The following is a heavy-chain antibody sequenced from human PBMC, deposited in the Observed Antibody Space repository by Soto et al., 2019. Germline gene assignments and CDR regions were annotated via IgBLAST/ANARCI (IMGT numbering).Heavy chain of an antibody. V-gene: IGHV1-69*01. Sequence: QVQLVQSGAEVKKPGSSVKVSCKASGGTFSRYAINWVRQAPGKGLGWMGGIIPMFGKANYAQKFQGRVTITADESTNTGYMELRSLISEDTAVYYCARDGTLYDSSGYYYLYWGQGTLVTVSS. CDR1: GGTFSRYA. J-gene: IGHJ4*02. CDR2: IIPMFGKA. D-gene: IGHD3-22*01. CDR3: ARDGTLYDSSGYYYLY.